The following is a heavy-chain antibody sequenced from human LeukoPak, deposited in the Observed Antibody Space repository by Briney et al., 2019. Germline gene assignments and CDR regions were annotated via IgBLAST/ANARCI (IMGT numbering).Heavy chain of an antibody. J-gene: IGHJ4*02. V-gene: IGHV3-21*01. CDR3: ARDNWFWSGEYYFDY. CDR2: ISSSSSYI. D-gene: IGHD3-3*01. CDR1: GFTFSSYS. Sequence: GGSLRLSCAASGFTFSSYSMNWVRQAPGKGLEWVSSISSSSSYIYYADSVKGRFTISRDNAKNSLYLQMNSLRAEDTAVYYCARDNWFWSGEYYFDYWGQGTLVTVSS.